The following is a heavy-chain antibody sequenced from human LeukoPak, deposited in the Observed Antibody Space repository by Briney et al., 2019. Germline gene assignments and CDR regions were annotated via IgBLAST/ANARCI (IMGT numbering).Heavy chain of an antibody. Sequence: ASVKVSCKASGYTFTGYYMHWVRQAPGQGLEWMGRINPNSGGTNYAQKFQGRVTMTRDTSNSTAYMELSRLRSDDTAVYYCARAGSSSWYYGYWGQGTLVTVSS. CDR3: ARAGSSSWYYGY. CDR2: INPNSGGT. CDR1: GYTFTGYY. J-gene: IGHJ4*02. V-gene: IGHV1-2*06. D-gene: IGHD6-13*01.